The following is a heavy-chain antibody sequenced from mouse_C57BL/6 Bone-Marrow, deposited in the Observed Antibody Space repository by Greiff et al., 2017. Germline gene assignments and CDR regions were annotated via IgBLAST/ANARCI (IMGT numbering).Heavy chain of an antibody. J-gene: IGHJ1*03. V-gene: IGHV14-2*01. D-gene: IGHD2-10*01. CDR3: ATYDGNLYWYFDV. Sequence: EVHLVESGAELVKPGASVKLSCTASGFNIKDYYMHWVKQRTEQGLEWIGRIDPEDGETKYAPKFQGKATITADTSSNTAYLQLSSLTTEDSAIYYCATYDGNLYWYFDVWGTGTTVTVSS. CDR1: GFNIKDYY. CDR2: IDPEDGET.